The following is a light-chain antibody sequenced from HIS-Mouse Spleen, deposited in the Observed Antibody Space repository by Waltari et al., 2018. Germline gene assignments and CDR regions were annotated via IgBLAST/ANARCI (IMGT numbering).Light chain of an antibody. CDR2: AAS. Sequence: DIQKTQSPSSLSASVGDRVTITCRASQSICSNLNWYQQKPGKVPKLLIYAASSLQSGVPSRCSGSGSGTDFTLTISSLQPEDFATYYCQQSYSTPRTFGQGTKVEIK. CDR1: QSICSN. CDR3: QQSYSTPRT. V-gene: IGKV1-39*01. J-gene: IGKJ1*01.